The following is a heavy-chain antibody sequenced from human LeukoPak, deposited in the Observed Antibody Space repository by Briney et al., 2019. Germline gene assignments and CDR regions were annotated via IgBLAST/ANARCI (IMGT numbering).Heavy chain of an antibody. CDR2: ITHNGST. D-gene: IGHD2-15*01. CDR1: GESVNDYY. J-gene: IGHJ1*01. V-gene: IGHV4-34*01. CDR3: ARGFCRGESCYSGEYFQH. Sequence: SETLSLTCGVHGESVNDYYWSWIRQSPGKGLEWIGEITHNGSTTFNPSLESRLTISVDTSKNQFSLKLTSVTAADASVYFCARGFCRGESCYSGEYFQHWGQGTLVTVPS.